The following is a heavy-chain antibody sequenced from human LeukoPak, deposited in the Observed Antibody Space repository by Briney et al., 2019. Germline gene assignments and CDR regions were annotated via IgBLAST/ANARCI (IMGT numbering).Heavy chain of an antibody. D-gene: IGHD2-2*01. CDR1: GGSISSSSYY. V-gene: IGHV4-39*07. CDR3: AAQDELNCSSTSCYGRPIDY. J-gene: IGHJ4*02. Sequence: SETLSLTCTVSGGSISSSSYYWGWIRQPPGKGLEWIGSIYYSGSTYYNPSLKSRVTISVDTSKNQFSLKLSSVTAADTAVYYCAAQDELNCSSTSCYGRPIDYWGQGALVTVSS. CDR2: IYYSGST.